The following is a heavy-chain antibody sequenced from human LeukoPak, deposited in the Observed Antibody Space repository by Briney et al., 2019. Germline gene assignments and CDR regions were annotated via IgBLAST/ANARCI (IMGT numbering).Heavy chain of an antibody. Sequence: SVKVSCKASGGTFSSYAISWVRQAPGQGLEWMGGIIPIFGTANYAQKFQGRVTITADKSTSTAYMELSSLRSEDTAVCYCATPTPVDIVATSLGAFDIWGQGTMVTVSS. CDR2: IIPIFGTA. CDR1: GGTFSSYA. D-gene: IGHD5-12*01. CDR3: ATPTPVDIVATSLGAFDI. J-gene: IGHJ3*02. V-gene: IGHV1-69*06.